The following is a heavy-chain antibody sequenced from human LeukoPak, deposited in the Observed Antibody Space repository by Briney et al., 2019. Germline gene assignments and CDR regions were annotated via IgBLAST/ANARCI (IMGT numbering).Heavy chain of an antibody. CDR3: ANYRS. D-gene: IGHD1-14*01. Sequence: GGSLRLSCAGSGFTFSSYAMSWVRQAPGKGLEWVSGISGSGSSTHYADSVKGRFTISRDNSKSTLYLQMSSLRDEDTAVYYCANYRSWGQGTLVTVSP. CDR2: ISGSGSST. J-gene: IGHJ4*02. CDR1: GFTFSSYA. V-gene: IGHV3-23*01.